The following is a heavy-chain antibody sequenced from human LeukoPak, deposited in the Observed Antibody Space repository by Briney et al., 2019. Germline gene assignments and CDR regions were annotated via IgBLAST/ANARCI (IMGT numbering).Heavy chain of an antibody. CDR2: IIPIFGTA. CDR3: ARGVIDAFDI. V-gene: IGHV1-69*05. J-gene: IGHJ3*02. Sequence: ALVKVSCKASGGAFSSYAISWVRQAPGQGLEWMGGIIPIFGTANYAQKFQGRVTITTDESTSTAYMELSSLRPEDTAVYYCARGVIDAFDIWGQGTTVTVSS. CDR1: GGAFSSYA.